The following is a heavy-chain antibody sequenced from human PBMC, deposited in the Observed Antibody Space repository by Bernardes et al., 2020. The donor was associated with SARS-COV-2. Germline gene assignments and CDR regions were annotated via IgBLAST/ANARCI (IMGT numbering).Heavy chain of an antibody. V-gene: IGHV3-48*03. CDR2: ISTGSSTK. CDR1: GFTFSSSV. Sequence: RGSLRLSCAASGFTFSSSVMNWVRQAPGKGLEWVSYISTGSSTKYYADSVKGRFTISRDNAKNSLYLQMNSLRAEDTAVYYCAREYTYGFDSWGQGTLVTVSS. J-gene: IGHJ4*02. D-gene: IGHD5-18*01. CDR3: AREYTYGFDS.